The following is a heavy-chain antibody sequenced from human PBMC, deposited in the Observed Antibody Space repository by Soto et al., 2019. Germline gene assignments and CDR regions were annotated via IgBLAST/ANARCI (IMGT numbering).Heavy chain of an antibody. CDR2: IIPIFGTA. Sequence: ASVKVSCKASGGTFSSYRITWVRRAPGQGPEWMGGIIPIFGTANYAQRSQGRITITADESTSTAYMELSSLTSEDTAVYYCAREGAGMAATFDPWGQGTLVTVSS. CDR1: GGTFSSYR. D-gene: IGHD1-1*01. J-gene: IGHJ5*02. CDR3: AREGAGMAATFDP. V-gene: IGHV1-69*13.